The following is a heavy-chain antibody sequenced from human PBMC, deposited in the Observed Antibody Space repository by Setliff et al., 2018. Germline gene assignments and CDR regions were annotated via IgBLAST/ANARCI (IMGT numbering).Heavy chain of an antibody. V-gene: IGHV4-39*01. CDR1: GDSISSTSYQ. Sequence: SETLSLTCTVSGDSISSTSYQWGWVRQPPGKGLEWIGSIYYTGTAYYNPSLKSRVTISVDTSNNQFSLQVTSLAATDTALYFCARHEFVGGYYGSVTYRHFDYWGQGILVTVSS. J-gene: IGHJ4*02. D-gene: IGHD3-10*01. CDR3: ARHEFVGGYYGSVTYRHFDY. CDR2: IYYTGTA.